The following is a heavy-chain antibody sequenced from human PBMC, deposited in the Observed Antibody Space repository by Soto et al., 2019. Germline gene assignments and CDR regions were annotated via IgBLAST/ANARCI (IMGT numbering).Heavy chain of an antibody. D-gene: IGHD6-19*01. CDR1: GFSFSSHG. V-gene: IGHV3-30*18. J-gene: IGHJ5*02. Sequence: QVQLVESGGGVVQPGRSLRLSCAASGFSFSSHGMHWVRQAPGRGLEWVAVISHDGSFKSYADSLRGRFTVSRDNSKNTLYLQIHSLRPEDTAVYYCAKLEGSVPVDGDWFDPWGQGTLVTLSS. CDR2: ISHDGSFK. CDR3: AKLEGSVPVDGDWFDP.